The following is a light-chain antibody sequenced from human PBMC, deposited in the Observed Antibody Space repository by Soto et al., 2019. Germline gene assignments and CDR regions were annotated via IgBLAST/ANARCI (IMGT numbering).Light chain of an antibody. CDR1: QSLLYSNGYNY. V-gene: IGKV2-28*01. CDR2: LGS. Sequence: DIVMTQSPLSLPVTPVEPASISCRSSQSLLYSNGYNYLDWYLQKPGQSPQLLIYLGSNRASGVPDRCSGSASGTDFTLKISRVEAEDVGVYYCMQALQVPHTFGQGTKLEIK. J-gene: IGKJ2*01. CDR3: MQALQVPHT.